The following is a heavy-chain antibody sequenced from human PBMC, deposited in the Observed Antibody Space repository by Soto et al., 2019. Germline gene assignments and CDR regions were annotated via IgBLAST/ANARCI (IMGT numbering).Heavy chain of an antibody. V-gene: IGHV1-2*04. J-gene: IGHJ3*02. CDR2: INPNSGGT. D-gene: IGHD1-26*01. CDR1: GYTFTDYY. Sequence: ASAKVSCKASGYTFTDYYMHWVRQAPGQGLEWMVCINPNSGGTNYVQKFQGLVTMTRDTSISTAYMELSRLRSDDTAVYYCARVGTSGTYYDAFDIWGQGTMVTVSS. CDR3: ARVGTSGTYYDAFDI.